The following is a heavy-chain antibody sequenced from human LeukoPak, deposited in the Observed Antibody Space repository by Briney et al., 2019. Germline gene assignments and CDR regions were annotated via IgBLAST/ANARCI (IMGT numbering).Heavy chain of an antibody. J-gene: IGHJ6*02. D-gene: IGHD2-8*01. CDR1: GYTFTSYA. Sequence: ASVKVSCKASGYTFTSYAMHWVRQAPGQRLEWMGWINAGSGNTKYSQKFQGRVTTTRDTSASTAYMELSSLRSEDTAVYYCARGLVPKDPVGMDVWGQGTTVTVSS. CDR3: ARGLVPKDPVGMDV. V-gene: IGHV1-3*01. CDR2: INAGSGNT.